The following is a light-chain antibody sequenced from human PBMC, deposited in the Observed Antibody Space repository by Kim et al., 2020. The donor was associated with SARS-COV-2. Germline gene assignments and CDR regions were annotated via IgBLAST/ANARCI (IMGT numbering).Light chain of an antibody. CDR3: HQYSTLPWT. V-gene: IGKV4-1*01. CDR2: WAS. Sequence: DIVMIQSPDSLAVSLGERAAINCKSSQSLLLTSNNKNYLAWYQQKPGQPPRLLFYWASTRESGVPARLTASGSETDFTLTISTLQAEDVALYFCHQYSTLPWTFGRGTKVDIK. CDR1: QSLLLTSNNKNY. J-gene: IGKJ1*01.